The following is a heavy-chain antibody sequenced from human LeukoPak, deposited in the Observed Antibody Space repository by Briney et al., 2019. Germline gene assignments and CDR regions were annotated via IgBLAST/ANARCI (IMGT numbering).Heavy chain of an antibody. Sequence: ASVKVSCKASGYPFTSYYMHWVRQAPGQGLEWMGVINPSGGTTSYAQKFQGRVTMTRDTFTSTVYMELSSLRSEDTAVYYCARGTGIAAAVTSLFQYWGQGTLVTVSS. CDR3: ARGTGIAAAVTSLFQY. V-gene: IGHV1-46*01. CDR1: GYPFTSYY. D-gene: IGHD6-13*01. J-gene: IGHJ1*01. CDR2: INPSGGTT.